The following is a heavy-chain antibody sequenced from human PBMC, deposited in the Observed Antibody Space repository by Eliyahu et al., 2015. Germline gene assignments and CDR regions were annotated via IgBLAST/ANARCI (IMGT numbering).Heavy chain of an antibody. CDR3: ARPYYYDSSGYPPEYYFDY. J-gene: IGHJ4*02. CDR1: GXSISSXXYX. CDR2: IYYSGST. V-gene: IGHV4-39*01. Sequence: QLQLQESGPGLVKPSETLSLTCXVXGXSISSXXYXXGWIRQPPGKGLEWIGSIYYSGSTYYNPSLKSRVTISVDTSKNQFSLKLSSVTAADTAVYYCARPYYYDSSGYPPEYYFDYWGQGTLVTVSS. D-gene: IGHD3-22*01.